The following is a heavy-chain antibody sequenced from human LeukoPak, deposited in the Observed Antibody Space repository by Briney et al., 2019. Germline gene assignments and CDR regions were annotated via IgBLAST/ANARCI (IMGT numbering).Heavy chain of an antibody. V-gene: IGHV3-74*01. Sequence: GGSLRLSCAASGFTFSYFWMHWFRQTPGKGLVWVSCINTDGSYSSYADSVRGRFTISGDNVRNTLYLQMNSLRAEDSAVYYCARDFDGPRASDYWGQGISVTVSS. D-gene: IGHD4-17*01. CDR3: ARDFDGPRASDY. CDR1: GFTFSYFW. J-gene: IGHJ4*02. CDR2: INTDGSYS.